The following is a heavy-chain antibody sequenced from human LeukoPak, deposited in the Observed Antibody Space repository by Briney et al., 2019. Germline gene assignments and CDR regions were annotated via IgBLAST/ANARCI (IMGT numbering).Heavy chain of an antibody. CDR1: GYTFTSYG. CDR3: ASGINTCSGGSCYSDYYYGMDV. Sequence: GASVKVSCKASGYTFTSYGIRWVRQAPGQGLEWMGWISAYNGNTNYAQKLQGRVTMTTDTSTSPAYMELRSLRSDDTAVYYCASGINTCSGGSCYSDYYYGMDVWGQGTTVTVSS. V-gene: IGHV1-18*01. CDR2: ISAYNGNT. D-gene: IGHD2-15*01. J-gene: IGHJ6*02.